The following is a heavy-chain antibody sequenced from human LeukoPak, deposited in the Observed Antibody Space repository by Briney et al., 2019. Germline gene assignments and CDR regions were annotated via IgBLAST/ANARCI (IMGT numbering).Heavy chain of an antibody. J-gene: IGHJ5*02. V-gene: IGHV4-34*01. CDR1: GGSFSDYQ. D-gene: IGHD6-6*01. CDR2: INHSGST. Sequence: PSETLSLTCAVYGGSFSDYQWSWIRQPPGKGLEWIGEINHSGSTNYNPSLKSRVTISVDTSKNQFSLKLSSVTAADTAVYYCARGRIAARRSNWFDPWGQGTLVTVSS. CDR3: ARGRIAARRSNWFDP.